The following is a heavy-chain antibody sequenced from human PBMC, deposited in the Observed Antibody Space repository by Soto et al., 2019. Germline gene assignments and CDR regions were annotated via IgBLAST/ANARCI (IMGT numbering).Heavy chain of an antibody. J-gene: IGHJ4*02. CDR2: INRGGADI. CDR1: GFTFSNYA. D-gene: IGHD3-9*01. Sequence: GGSLRLSCAASGFTFSNYAMNWVRQAPGQGLEWVSHINRGGADIHYADSVKGRLTISRDNSKNSVYLQMNSLTAEDTAVYFCARDKDWAFDYWGQGALVTVSS. CDR3: ARDKDWAFDY. V-gene: IGHV3-21*05.